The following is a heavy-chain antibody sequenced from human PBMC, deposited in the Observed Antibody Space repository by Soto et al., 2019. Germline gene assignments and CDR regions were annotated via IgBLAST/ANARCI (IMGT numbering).Heavy chain of an antibody. V-gene: IGHV3-48*03. Sequence: EVQLVASGGGWIQPGGSLRLSCAASGFTFSSSEMYWVRQAPGKGLEWVSYIHPSGQPIFYADSVKGRFTISRDNATNSLYLKMSSLRAEDSAVYYCARRASRWGKGTMVTVSS. J-gene: IGHJ3*01. CDR3: ARRASR. CDR1: GFTFSSSE. D-gene: IGHD1-26*01. CDR2: IHPSGQPI.